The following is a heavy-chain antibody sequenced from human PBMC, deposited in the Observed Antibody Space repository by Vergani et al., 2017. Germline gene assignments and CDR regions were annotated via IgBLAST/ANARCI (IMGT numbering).Heavy chain of an antibody. D-gene: IGHD3-9*01. CDR2: INPSGGHT. V-gene: IGHV1-46*03. CDR3: ASGDYGILAGYGF. J-gene: IGHJ4*03. Sequence: QVQVVQSGAEVKKSGASVKVSCKTSGYTFSNYYMHWVRQAPGQGLEWMGIINPSGGHTNYAQKFQGRVTMTRNTSTSTVYMEVSSLRSEDTAIYYSASGDYGILAGYGFWGQGTLVTVSA. CDR1: GYTFSNYY.